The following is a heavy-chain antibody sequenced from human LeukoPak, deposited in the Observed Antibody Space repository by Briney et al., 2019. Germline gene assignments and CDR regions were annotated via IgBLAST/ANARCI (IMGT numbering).Heavy chain of an antibody. V-gene: IGHV4-59*01. J-gene: IGHJ4*02. CDR1: GGSISSYY. CDR3: ARESDGYDFWSGFDY. CDR2: IYYSGST. D-gene: IGHD3-3*01. Sequence: PSETLSLTCTVSGGSISSYYWSWIRQPPGKGLEWIWYIYYSGSTNYNPSLKSRVTISVDTSKNQFSLKLSSVTAADTAVYYCARESDGYDFWSGFDYWGQGTLVTVSS.